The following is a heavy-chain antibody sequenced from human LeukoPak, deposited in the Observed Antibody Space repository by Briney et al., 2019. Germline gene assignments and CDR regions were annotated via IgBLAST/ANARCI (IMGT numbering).Heavy chain of an antibody. V-gene: IGHV3-23*01. D-gene: IGHD4-11*01. J-gene: IGHJ4*02. Sequence: PGGSLRLSCAASGFTFSSFAMSWVRQAPGKGLEWGSAISGSGGSTYYADSVKGRFTISRDNSKNTLYLQMNSLRAEDSAVYYCAKNRGNYYYFDYWGQGTLVTVSS. CDR2: ISGSGGST. CDR1: GFTFSSFA. CDR3: AKNRGNYYYFDY.